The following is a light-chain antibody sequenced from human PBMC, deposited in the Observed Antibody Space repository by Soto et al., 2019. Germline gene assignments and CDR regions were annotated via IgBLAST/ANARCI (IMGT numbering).Light chain of an antibody. J-gene: IGLJ3*02. V-gene: IGLV2-23*02. CDR3: CSYAGNTLV. CDR1: SSDIGGYNV. Sequence: QSALTQPASVSGSPGQSITISCTGTSSDIGGYNVVSWYQQLPGQAPKLIIYKVSERPSEISSRFSGSKSGNTASLTISGLQAEDEADYYCCSYAGNTLVFGGGTKLTVL. CDR2: KVS.